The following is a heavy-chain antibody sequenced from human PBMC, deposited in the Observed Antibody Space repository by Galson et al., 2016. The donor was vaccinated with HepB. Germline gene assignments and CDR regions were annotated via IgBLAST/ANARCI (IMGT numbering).Heavy chain of an antibody. J-gene: IGHJ3*01. V-gene: IGHV3-30*18. CDR1: GFTLATYG. CDR2: ISYDGRNK. Sequence: SLRLSCAASGFTLATYGMHWVRQAPGKGLEWVAVISYDGRNKYYADSVKGRFAISRDNSKNTLYLQMNSLRAEDTAVYNCAKARTVSHIAPAGSDWGQGTLVTVSS. D-gene: IGHD6-13*01. CDR3: AKARTVSHIAPAGSD.